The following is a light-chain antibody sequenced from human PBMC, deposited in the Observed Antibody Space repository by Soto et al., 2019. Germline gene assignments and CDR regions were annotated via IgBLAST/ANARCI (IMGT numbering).Light chain of an antibody. J-gene: IGKJ1*01. Sequence: EIFLTQSPVTLSLSPLERATLSCRSSHSFSINYLAWYQQRPGQDPRLLIYGSSFRATGIPDRFSGSGSGTDFTLNISRLDPDHSAVYSCQKYGGSPTWKFAEGNXADIK. CDR1: HSFSINY. V-gene: IGKV3-20*01. CDR2: GSS. CDR3: QKYGGSPTWK.